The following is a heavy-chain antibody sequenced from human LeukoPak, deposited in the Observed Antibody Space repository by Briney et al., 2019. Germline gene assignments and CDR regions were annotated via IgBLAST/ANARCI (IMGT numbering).Heavy chain of an antibody. J-gene: IGHJ4*02. Sequence: PSETLSLTCAVYGGSFSGYYRSWIRQPPGKGLEWIGEINHSGSTNYNPSLKSRATISVDTSKNQFSLKLSSVTAADTAVYYCARARRYGSGSYRYWGQGTLVTVSS. D-gene: IGHD3-10*01. CDR1: GGSFSGYY. CDR3: ARARRYGSGSYRY. V-gene: IGHV4-34*01. CDR2: INHSGST.